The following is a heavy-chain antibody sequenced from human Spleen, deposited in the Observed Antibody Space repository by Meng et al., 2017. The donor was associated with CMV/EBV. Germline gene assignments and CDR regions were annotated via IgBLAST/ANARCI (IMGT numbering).Heavy chain of an antibody. CDR3: TRDLTEVLRAFDI. CDR2: ITGSSSYI. V-gene: IGHV3-21*01. Sequence: GGSLRLSCAASGFTFSSYSMNWVRQAPGKGLEWVSSITGSSSYIYYADSVKGRFTISRDNAKNSLYLQMNSLRAEDTGVYYCTRDLTEVLRAFDIWGQGATVTVSS. D-gene: IGHD1-14*01. CDR1: GFTFSSYS. J-gene: IGHJ3*02.